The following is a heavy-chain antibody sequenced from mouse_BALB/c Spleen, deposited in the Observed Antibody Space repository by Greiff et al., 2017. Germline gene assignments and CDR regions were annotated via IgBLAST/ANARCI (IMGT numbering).Heavy chain of an antibody. D-gene: IGHD3-3*01. V-gene: IGHV5-12-2*01. CDR1: GFTFSSYT. CDR2: ISNGGGST. Sequence: EVMLVESGGGLVQPGGSLKLSCAASGFTFSSYTMSWVRQTPEKRLEWVAYISNGGGSTYYPDTVKGRFTISRDNAKNTLYLQMSSLKSEDTAMYYCARRGDVNAMDYWGQGTSVTVSS. J-gene: IGHJ4*01. CDR3: ARRGDVNAMDY.